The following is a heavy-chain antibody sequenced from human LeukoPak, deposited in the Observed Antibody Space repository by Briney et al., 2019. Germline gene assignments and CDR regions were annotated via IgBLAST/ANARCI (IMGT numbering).Heavy chain of an antibody. V-gene: IGHV3-74*01. CDR3: ARPQWSNWFDP. D-gene: IGHD6-19*01. J-gene: IGHJ5*02. Sequence: PGGSLRLSCAASGFTFSSYWMRWVRQAPGKGLVWVSRINSDGSSTDYADSVKGRFTISRDNAKNTLYLQMNSLRAEDTAVYYCARPQWSNWFDPWGQGTLVTVSS. CDR1: GFTFSSYW. CDR2: INSDGSST.